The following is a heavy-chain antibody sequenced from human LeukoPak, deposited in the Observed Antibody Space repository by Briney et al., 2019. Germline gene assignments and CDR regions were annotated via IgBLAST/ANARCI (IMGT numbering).Heavy chain of an antibody. Sequence: PSETLSLTCSVSGGSVSTSLRYWGWIRQPPGKGLEWIGNIYYNGDTSFNPSLEGRVSISIDLSKNQFSLDLTSVTAADTAVYYCARSPPPIFDYWGQGALVTVSS. V-gene: IGHV4-39*01. CDR1: GGSVSTSLRY. CDR3: ARSPPPIFDY. CDR2: IYYNGDT. J-gene: IGHJ4*02.